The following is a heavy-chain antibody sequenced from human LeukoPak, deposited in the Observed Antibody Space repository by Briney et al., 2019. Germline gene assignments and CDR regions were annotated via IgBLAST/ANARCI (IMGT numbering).Heavy chain of an antibody. CDR3: ASSCSSTSCYTFYYYMDV. CDR1: GYTFTGYY. V-gene: IGHV1-2*02. CDR2: INPNSGGT. D-gene: IGHD2-2*02. J-gene: IGHJ6*03. Sequence: ASVKVPCKASGYTFTGYYMNWVRQAPGQGLEWMGWINPNSGGTNYAQKFQGRVTMTRDTSISTAYMELSRLRSDDTAVYYCASSCSSTSCYTFYYYMDVWGKGTTVTVSS.